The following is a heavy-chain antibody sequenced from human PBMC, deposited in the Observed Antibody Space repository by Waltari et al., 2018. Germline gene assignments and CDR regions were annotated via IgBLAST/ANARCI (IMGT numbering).Heavy chain of an antibody. J-gene: IGHJ4*02. CDR2: IDHSGSA. Sequence: QVQLQQWGAGLLTPSETLPLTCAVYGESLINYYWTWIRQPPGKGLEWIGEIDHSGSANHNPSLKSRVSISIDTSKKQFFLKMRSVTAADTAVYDCARGSLGGNFLDFWGQGTLVTVSS. CDR1: GESLINYY. V-gene: IGHV4-34*02. D-gene: IGHD6-6*01. CDR3: ARGSLGGNFLDF.